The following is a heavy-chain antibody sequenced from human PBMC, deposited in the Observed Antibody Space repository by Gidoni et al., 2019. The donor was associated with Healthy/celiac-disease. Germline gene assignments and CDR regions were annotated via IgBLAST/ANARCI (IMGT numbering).Heavy chain of an antibody. Sequence: EVQLLESGGGLVQPGGSLRLSCAASGFTFSSYAMSWVRQAPGKGLEWVSAISGSGGSTYYADSVKGLFTISRDNSKNTLYLQMNSLRAEDTAVYYCAKDSFVNQLPDYWGQGTLVTVSS. D-gene: IGHD2-2*01. V-gene: IGHV3-23*01. J-gene: IGHJ4*02. CDR1: GFTFSSYA. CDR2: ISGSGGST. CDR3: AKDSFVNQLPDY.